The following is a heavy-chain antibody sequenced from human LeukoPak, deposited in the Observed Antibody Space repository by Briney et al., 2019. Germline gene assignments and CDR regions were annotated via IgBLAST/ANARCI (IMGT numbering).Heavy chain of an antibody. J-gene: IGHJ4*02. V-gene: IGHV4-4*02. D-gene: IGHD6-13*01. Sequence: SETLSLTCAVSGGSISSSNWWSWVRQPPGKGLEWIGEIYHSGSTNYNPSLKSRVTISVDKSKNQFSLKLSSVTAADTAVYYCARASLGSSWYRADYWGQGTLVTVSS. CDR2: IYHSGST. CDR1: GGSISSSNW. CDR3: ARASLGSSWYRADY.